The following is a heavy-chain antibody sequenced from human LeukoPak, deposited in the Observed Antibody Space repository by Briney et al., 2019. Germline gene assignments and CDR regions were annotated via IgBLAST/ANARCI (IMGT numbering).Heavy chain of an antibody. J-gene: IGHJ6*02. V-gene: IGHV1-46*01. Sequence: ASVKVSCKVSGYTFTSYYMHWVRQAPGQGLEWMGIINPSGGSTSYAQKFQGRVTMTRDTSTSTVYMELSSLRSEDTAVYYCAREGADCSSTSCYHYYYYGMDVWGQGTTVTVSS. D-gene: IGHD2-2*01. CDR1: GYTFTSYY. CDR2: INPSGGST. CDR3: AREGADCSSTSCYHYYYYGMDV.